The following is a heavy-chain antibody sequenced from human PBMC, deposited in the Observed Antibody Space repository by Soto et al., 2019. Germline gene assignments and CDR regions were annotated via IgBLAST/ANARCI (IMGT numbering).Heavy chain of an antibody. V-gene: IGHV5-10-1*01. CDR3: ARIPSSGGQGNWFDP. J-gene: IGHJ5*02. D-gene: IGHD3-10*01. CDR2: IDPSDSYT. Sequence: GESLKISCKGSGYSFTSYWISWVRQMPGKGLEWMGRIDPSDSYTNYSPSFQGHVTISADKSISTAYLQWSSLKASDTAMYYCARIPSSGGQGNWFDPWGQGTLVTVSS. CDR1: GYSFTSYW.